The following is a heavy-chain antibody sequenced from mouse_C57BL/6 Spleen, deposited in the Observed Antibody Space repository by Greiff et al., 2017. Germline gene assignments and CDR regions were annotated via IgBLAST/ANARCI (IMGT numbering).Heavy chain of an antibody. CDR2: INPNYGTT. D-gene: IGHD1-1*01. Sequence: VQLQQSGPELVKPGASVKISCKASGYSFTDYNMNWVKQSNGKSLEWIGVINPNYGTTSYDQKFKGKATLTVDQSSSTAYMQLNSLTSEDSAVYYCARSDDGSSYWYFDVWGTGTTVTVSS. CDR3: ARSDDGSSYWYFDV. J-gene: IGHJ1*03. V-gene: IGHV1-39*01. CDR1: GYSFTDYN.